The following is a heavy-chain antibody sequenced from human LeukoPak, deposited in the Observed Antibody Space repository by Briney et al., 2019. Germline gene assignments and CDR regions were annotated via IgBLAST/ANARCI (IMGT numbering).Heavy chain of an antibody. Sequence: GGSLRLSCAASGFTFSTCGMNWVRQAPGKGLEWISYISSSSGSIYYADSVKGRVTISRDNAKNSLYLQMNSLRAEDTAVYYCARALETVYYFDYWGLGTLVTVSS. V-gene: IGHV3-48*01. D-gene: IGHD5/OR15-5a*01. CDR1: GFTFSTCG. CDR3: ARALETVYYFDY. J-gene: IGHJ4*02. CDR2: ISSSSGSI.